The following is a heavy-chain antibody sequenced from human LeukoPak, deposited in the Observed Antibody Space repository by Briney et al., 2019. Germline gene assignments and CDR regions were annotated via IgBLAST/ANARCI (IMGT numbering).Heavy chain of an antibody. D-gene: IGHD3-10*01. J-gene: IGHJ6*03. CDR2: ISSSSSYI. Sequence: GGSLRLSCAASGFTFSSYSMNWVRQAPGKGLEWVSSISSSSSYIYYADSVKGRFTISRDNAKNSLYLQMNSLRAEDTAVYYCARLIRSITMVRGVSYYSYMDVWGKGTTVTVSS. CDR3: ARLIRSITMVRGVSYYSYMDV. CDR1: GFTFSSYS. V-gene: IGHV3-21*01.